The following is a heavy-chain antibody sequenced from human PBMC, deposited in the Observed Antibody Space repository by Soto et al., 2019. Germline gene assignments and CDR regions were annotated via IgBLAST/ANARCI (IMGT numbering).Heavy chain of an antibody. CDR3: SKGAFGGVVVTSLEY. Sequence: EVQLLESGGGLVQPGGSKRLSCSASGFPFNTYAMTWVRQTPGRGLEGVATIIGNGRSSYYADSVKGRFTLARDNAKNTRYLQMDSLRGEDTAVYFCSKGAFGGVVVTSLEYWGQGTLVTVSS. V-gene: IGHV3-23*01. CDR1: GFPFNTYA. CDR2: IIGNGRSS. D-gene: IGHD3-16*02. J-gene: IGHJ4*02.